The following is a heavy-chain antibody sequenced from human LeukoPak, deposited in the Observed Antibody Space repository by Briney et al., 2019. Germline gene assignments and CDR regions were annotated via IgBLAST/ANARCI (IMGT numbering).Heavy chain of an antibody. Sequence: PGGSLRLSCVASGFTFSSYWMTWVRQAPGKGLEWVSSISSSSSYIYYADSVKGRFTISRDNAKNSLYLQMNSLRAEDTAVYYCARDRVRGLVVRPNWFDPWGQGTLVTVSS. V-gene: IGHV3-21*01. CDR2: ISSSSSYI. J-gene: IGHJ5*02. CDR1: GFTFSSYW. CDR3: ARDRVRGLVVRPNWFDP. D-gene: IGHD2-15*01.